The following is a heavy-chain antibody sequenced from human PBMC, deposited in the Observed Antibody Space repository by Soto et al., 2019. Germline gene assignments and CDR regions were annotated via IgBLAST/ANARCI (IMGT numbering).Heavy chain of an antibody. Sequence: QVQLVQSGAEVKKPGSSVKVSCKASGGTFSSYGISWVRQAPGQGLEWMGGIIPIFGTANYAQKFQGRVTITADDATSTAYMELSSLRSEDTAVYYCARASVPAATNWFDPWGQGALVTVSS. D-gene: IGHD2-2*01. CDR2: IIPIFGTA. CDR3: ARASVPAATNWFDP. CDR1: GGTFSSYG. V-gene: IGHV1-69*12. J-gene: IGHJ5*02.